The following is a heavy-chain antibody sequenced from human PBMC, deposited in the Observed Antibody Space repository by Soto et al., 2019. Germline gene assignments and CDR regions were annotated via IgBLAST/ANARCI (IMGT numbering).Heavy chain of an antibody. CDR2: IYYSGST. V-gene: IGHV4-59*01. CDR3: ARGRPQLVNHEAFEI. D-gene: IGHD6-13*01. CDR1: GGSISSYY. Sequence: QVQLQESGPGLVKPSETLSLTCTVSGGSISSYYWSWIRQPPGKGLEWIGYIYYSGSTNYNPSPRDRVTISVDTSKNQFPPKLSSGSAADTAVYYCARGRPQLVNHEAFEIWGQGTMVTVSS. J-gene: IGHJ3*02.